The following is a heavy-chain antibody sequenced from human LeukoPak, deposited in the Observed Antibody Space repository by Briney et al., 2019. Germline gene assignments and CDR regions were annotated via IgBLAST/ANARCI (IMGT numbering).Heavy chain of an antibody. CDR2: IIPIFGTA. J-gene: IGHJ4*02. D-gene: IGHD6-19*01. CDR1: GGTFSSYA. Sequence: ASVKVSCKASGGTFSSYAISWVRQAPGQGLEWMGGIIPIFGTANYAQKLQGRVTMTTDTSTSTAYMELRSLRSDDTAVYYCARDRGQWLPSGSDYWGQGTLVTVSS. V-gene: IGHV1-69*05. CDR3: ARDRGQWLPSGSDY.